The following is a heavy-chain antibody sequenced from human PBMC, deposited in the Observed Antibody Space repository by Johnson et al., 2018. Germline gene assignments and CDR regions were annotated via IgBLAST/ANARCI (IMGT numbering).Heavy chain of an antibody. CDR3: AKGVVLMEYQDAFDI. Sequence: QVQLVQSGGGVVQPGRSLRLSCAASGFTFRSYGMPWVRQAPGKGLAWVAVISYDGSNKYYADAVKGRFTISRDNSKNTLYLQMNSPRAEDTAVYYCAKGVVLMEYQDAFDIWGQGTMVTVSS. V-gene: IGHV3-30*18. CDR1: GFTFRSYG. D-gene: IGHD2-2*01. J-gene: IGHJ3*02. CDR2: ISYDGSNK.